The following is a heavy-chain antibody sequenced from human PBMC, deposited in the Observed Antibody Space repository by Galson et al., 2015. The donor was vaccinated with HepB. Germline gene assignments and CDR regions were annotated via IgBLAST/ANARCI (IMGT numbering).Heavy chain of an antibody. J-gene: IGHJ5*02. D-gene: IGHD6-13*01. V-gene: IGHV3-23*01. CDR3: AKDEVRLIWGIAAA. CDR1: GFTFSSYA. Sequence: SLRLSCAASGFTFSSYAMSWVRQAPGKGLEWVSAISGSGSSTYYEDSVKGRFTISRDNSKNTLYLQMNSLRAEDTAVYYCAKDEVRLIWGIAAAWGQGTLVTVSS. CDR2: ISGSGSST.